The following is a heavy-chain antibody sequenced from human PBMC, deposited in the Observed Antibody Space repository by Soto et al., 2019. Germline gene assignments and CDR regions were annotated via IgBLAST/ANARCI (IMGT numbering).Heavy chain of an antibody. Sequence: QVQLEQSGAEVKKPGASVKVSCKASGYTFSSYGINWVRQAPGQGPEWMGWLSAYNGKTNHAPRFQGRVTMTTDTSTSTAYMELRSLRSDDTAVYYCARELIAVRPGWFDPWGQGTLVTVSS. CDR3: ARELIAVRPGWFDP. CDR2: LSAYNGKT. CDR1: GYTFSSYG. V-gene: IGHV1-18*04. J-gene: IGHJ5*02. D-gene: IGHD6-6*01.